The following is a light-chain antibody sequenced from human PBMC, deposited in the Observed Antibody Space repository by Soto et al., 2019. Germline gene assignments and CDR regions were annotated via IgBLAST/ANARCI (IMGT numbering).Light chain of an antibody. Sequence: VMTQSPDSLAVSLGERATINCKSSQSVLSSSNNKNYLAWYQQKPGQPPKLIMHWAATRDSGVPDRFSGSGSGTDFTLTISRLQAEDVAAYYCQQSYITPWTFGQGTKVEIK. J-gene: IGKJ1*01. V-gene: IGKV4-1*01. CDR1: QSVLSSSNNKNY. CDR2: WAA. CDR3: QQSYITPWT.